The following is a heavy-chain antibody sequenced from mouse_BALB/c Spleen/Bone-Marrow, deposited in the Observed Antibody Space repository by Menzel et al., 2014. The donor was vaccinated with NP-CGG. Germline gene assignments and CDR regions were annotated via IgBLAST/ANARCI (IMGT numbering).Heavy chain of an antibody. CDR3: AREKYGNYYAMDC. CDR1: GFSLTGFG. Sequence: VQVVESGPGLVAPSQSLSITCTVSGFSLTGFGINWIRQPPGKGLEWLGMIWGDGTTDYNSALKSRLSIKKDNSKSQVFLKMNSLQAGDTARYYCAREKYGNYYAMDCWGQGTSVTVSS. J-gene: IGHJ4*01. D-gene: IGHD2-10*02. CDR2: IWGDGTT. V-gene: IGHV2-6-7*01.